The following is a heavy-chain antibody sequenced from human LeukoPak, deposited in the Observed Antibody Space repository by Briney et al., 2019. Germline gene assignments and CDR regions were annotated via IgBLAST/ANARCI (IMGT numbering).Heavy chain of an antibody. CDR2: INSNSGGT. D-gene: IGHD6-19*01. J-gene: IGHJ5*02. Sequence: GASVKVSCKASGYTFTGYYMHWVRQAPGQGLEWMGWINSNSGGTNYAQKFQGRVTMTTDTSISTSYMELNTLRSDDTAIYYCARAGPLPYSSDTYNWLDPWGQGTLVTVSS. CDR3: ARAGPLPYSSDTYNWLDP. V-gene: IGHV1-2*02. CDR1: GYTFTGYY.